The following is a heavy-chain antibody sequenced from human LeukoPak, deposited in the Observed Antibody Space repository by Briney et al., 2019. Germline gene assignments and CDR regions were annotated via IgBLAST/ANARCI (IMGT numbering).Heavy chain of an antibody. J-gene: IGHJ4*02. CDR3: ARVVRGVRGGFDY. CDR1: GGSIGSYY. Sequence: SETLSLTCTVSGGSIGSYYWSWIRQPPGKGLEWIGYIYYSGSTNYNPSLKSRVTISVDTSKNQFSLKLSSVTAADTAVYYCARVVRGVRGGFDYWGQGTLVTVSS. V-gene: IGHV4-59*01. CDR2: IYYSGST. D-gene: IGHD3-10*01.